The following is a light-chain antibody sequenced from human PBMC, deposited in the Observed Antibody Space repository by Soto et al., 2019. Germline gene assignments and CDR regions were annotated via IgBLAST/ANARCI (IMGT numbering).Light chain of an antibody. CDR3: QQYGDSPRT. Sequence: EIVLTQSPGTLSLSPGERATLSCRASQSVSSSYLAWYQQKPGQAPRLLIYGASSRDTGIPDRFSGSGSGTDFTLTISRLEPEDFAVYYCQQYGDSPRTFGQGTNVEIK. J-gene: IGKJ1*01. CDR2: GAS. CDR1: QSVSSSY. V-gene: IGKV3-20*01.